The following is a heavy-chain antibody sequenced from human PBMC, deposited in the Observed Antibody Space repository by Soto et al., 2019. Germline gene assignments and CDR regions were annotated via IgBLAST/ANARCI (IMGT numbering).Heavy chain of an antibody. D-gene: IGHD2-15*01. J-gene: IGHJ5*02. CDR1: GYIFIDYW. CDR3: ARPPPTGYSISFRS. Sequence: PVDSLKISCKASGYIFIDYWIGWVRQMPGKGLEWMGTVYPRDSDTRYSASFQGQVTISADRSTGTAFLQWSSLQASNTALYYWARPPPTGYSISFRSCGQGTRAGVSS. V-gene: IGHV5-51*01. CDR2: VYPRDSDT.